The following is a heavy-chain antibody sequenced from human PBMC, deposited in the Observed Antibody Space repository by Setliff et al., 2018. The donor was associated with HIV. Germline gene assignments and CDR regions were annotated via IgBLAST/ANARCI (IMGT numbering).Heavy chain of an antibody. CDR3: ARQLSNSLES. D-gene: IGHD1-1*01. CDR1: GYTFIDYF. J-gene: IGHJ4*02. Sequence: ASVKVSCKASGYTFIDYFMHWVRQAPGQGLEWMGWISPNNGYTNIPQRFRVRVTMTRDTSINTAYMELSGLRSDDTAVYYCARQLSNSLESWGQGTPVTVSS. CDR2: ISPNNGYT. V-gene: IGHV1-2*02.